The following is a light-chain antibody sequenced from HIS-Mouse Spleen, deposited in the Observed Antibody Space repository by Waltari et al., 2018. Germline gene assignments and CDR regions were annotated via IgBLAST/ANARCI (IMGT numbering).Light chain of an antibody. Sequence: QSALTHPASVSGSPGQSITIPCTGTSSDGGSYNLVSWYQQHPGKAPKLMIYEGSKRPSGVSNRFSGSKSGNTASLTISGLQAEDEADYYCCSYAGSSTYVFGTGTKVTVL. CDR3: CSYAGSSTYV. CDR2: EGS. J-gene: IGLJ1*01. V-gene: IGLV2-23*01. CDR1: SSDGGSYNL.